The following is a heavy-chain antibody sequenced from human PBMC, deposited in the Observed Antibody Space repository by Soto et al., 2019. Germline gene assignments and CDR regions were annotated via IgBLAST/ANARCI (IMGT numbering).Heavy chain of an antibody. Sequence: ASVKVSCKASGYTFTSYAMHWVRQAPGQRLEWMGWINAGNGNTKYSQKFQGRVTITRDTSASTAYMELSSLRSEDTAVYYCARARLGGYCSSTSCYSNYYYYMDVWGKGTTVTVSS. J-gene: IGHJ6*03. D-gene: IGHD2-2*01. CDR3: ARARLGGYCSSTSCYSNYYYYMDV. V-gene: IGHV1-3*01. CDR1: GYTFTSYA. CDR2: INAGNGNT.